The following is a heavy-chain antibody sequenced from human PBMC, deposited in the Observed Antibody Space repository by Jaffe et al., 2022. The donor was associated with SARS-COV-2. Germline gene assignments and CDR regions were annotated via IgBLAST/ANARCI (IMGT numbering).Heavy chain of an antibody. D-gene: IGHD1-26*01. CDR3: AKSSGSYSALDAFDI. CDR2: IYSGGST. J-gene: IGHJ3*02. Sequence: EVQLVESGGGLIQPGGSLRLSCAASGFTVSSNYMSWVRQAPGKGLEWVSVIYSGGSTYYADSVKGRFTISRDNSKNTLYLQMNSLRAEDTAVYYCAKSSGSYSALDAFDIWGQGTMVTVSS. V-gene: IGHV3-53*01. CDR1: GFTVSSNY.